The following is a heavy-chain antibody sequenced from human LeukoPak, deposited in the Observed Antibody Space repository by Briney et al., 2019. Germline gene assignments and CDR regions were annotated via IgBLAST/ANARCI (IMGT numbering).Heavy chain of an antibody. D-gene: IGHD3-3*01. V-gene: IGHV1-18*01. J-gene: IGHJ4*02. CDR3: ARSITIFGVVTVLDY. Sequence: GASVKVSCKASGYTFTSYGISWVRQAPGQGLEWMGWISAYNGDTNYARKLQGRVTMTTDTSTSTAYMELRSLRSDDTAVYYCARSITIFGVVTVLDYWGQGTLVTVSS. CDR1: GYTFTSYG. CDR2: ISAYNGDT.